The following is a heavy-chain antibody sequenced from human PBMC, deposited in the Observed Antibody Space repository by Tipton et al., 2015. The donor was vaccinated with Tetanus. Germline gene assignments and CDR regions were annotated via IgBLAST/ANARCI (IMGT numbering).Heavy chain of an antibody. CDR1: GYTFITYA. CDR2: INPYNGHT. D-gene: IGHD4-23*01. CDR3: ARDLRGGGNSDY. J-gene: IGHJ4*02. V-gene: IGHV1-18*01. Sequence: QSGPEVKEPGASVKVSCKASGYTFITYAISWVRQAPGQGLEWMGWINPYNGHTNYEQKFQGRVSMTTDTSTTTAYTALRSLRTDDTAVYFCARDLRGGGNSDYWGQGTLVTVSS.